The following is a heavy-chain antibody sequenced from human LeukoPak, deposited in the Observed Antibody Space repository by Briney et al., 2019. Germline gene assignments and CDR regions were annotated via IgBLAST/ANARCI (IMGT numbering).Heavy chain of an antibody. CDR3: ARGPYSYDSSGAFDI. J-gene: IGHJ3*02. D-gene: IGHD3-22*01. CDR2: IYTSGST. V-gene: IGHV4-61*02. Sequence: SQTLSLTCTVSGGSISSGSYYWSWIRQPAGKGLEWIGRIYTSGSTNYNPSLKSRVTISVDTSKNQFSLKLSSVTAADTAVYFCARGPYSYDSSGAFDIWGQGTMVTISS. CDR1: GGSISSGSYY.